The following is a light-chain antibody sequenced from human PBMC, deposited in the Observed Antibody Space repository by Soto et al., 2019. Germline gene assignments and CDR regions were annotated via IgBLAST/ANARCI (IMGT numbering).Light chain of an antibody. CDR1: SSNIGAEYG. CDR3: QSYDDSLGGFYV. V-gene: IGLV1-40*01. Sequence: QSVLTQPPSVSGAPGQRVTISFTGSSSNIGAEYGIRWYQHLPGTAPKLLIYGVNSRPSGVPDRFSGSKSGSSASLAIAGLQAEDEADYYCQSYDDSLGGFYVFGTGTKVTVL. J-gene: IGLJ1*01. CDR2: GVN.